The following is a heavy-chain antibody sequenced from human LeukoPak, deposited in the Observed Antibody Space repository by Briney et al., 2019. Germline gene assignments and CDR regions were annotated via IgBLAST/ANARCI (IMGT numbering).Heavy chain of an antibody. CDR1: GFTFSSNY. CDR2: FYSEENT. V-gene: IGHV3-66*01. Sequence: GGSLRLSCAASGFTFSSNYMSWGRQAPGKGVEGGSVFYSEENTYYSDSVRARFTISRDNSNNTLSLQMHSLRAEDTAVYYCVRDSNYYDSSNYPLSPFDYWGQGTLVTVSS. J-gene: IGHJ4*02. CDR3: VRDSNYYDSSNYPLSPFDY. D-gene: IGHD3-22*01.